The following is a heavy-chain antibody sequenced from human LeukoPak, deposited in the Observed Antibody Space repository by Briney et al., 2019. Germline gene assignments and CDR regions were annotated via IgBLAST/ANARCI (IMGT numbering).Heavy chain of an antibody. CDR1: GYSFTSYW. Sequence: GESLKISCKGSGYSFTSYWIGWVRQMPGKGLEWMGIIYPGDSDTRYSPSFQGQVTISADKSISTAYLQWSSLQASDTAMYYCARPSHSRLGELSLYGYFDYWGQGTLVTVSS. CDR3: ARPSHSRLGELSLYGYFDY. V-gene: IGHV5-51*01. CDR2: IYPGDSDT. J-gene: IGHJ4*02. D-gene: IGHD3-16*02.